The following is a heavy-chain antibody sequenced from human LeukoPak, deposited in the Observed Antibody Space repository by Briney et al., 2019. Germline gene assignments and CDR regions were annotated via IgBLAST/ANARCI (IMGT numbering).Heavy chain of an antibody. V-gene: IGHV4-39*07. D-gene: IGHD2-2*01. Sequence: SETLSLTCTVSGGSISSSSYYWGWIRQPPGKGLEWIGSIYYSGSTYYNPSLKSRVTISVDTSKNQFSLKLSSVTAADTAVYYCARSVQLPLYYMDVWGKGTTVTVSS. J-gene: IGHJ6*03. CDR3: ARSVQLPLYYMDV. CDR2: IYYSGST. CDR1: GGSISSSSYY.